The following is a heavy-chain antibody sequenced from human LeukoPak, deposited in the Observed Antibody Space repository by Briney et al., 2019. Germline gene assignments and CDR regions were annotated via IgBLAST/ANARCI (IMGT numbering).Heavy chain of an antibody. CDR1: GFTFSSYA. CDR3: AKTRRISAYDSTPSRGLDY. CDR2: ISGSGGST. Sequence: GGSLRLSCAASGFTFSSYAMSWVRQAPGKGLEWVSAISGSGGSTYYADSVKCRFTISRDNSKNTLYLQMNSLRAEDTAVYYCAKTRRISAYDSTPSRGLDYWGQGTLVTVSS. J-gene: IGHJ4*02. D-gene: IGHD3-22*01. V-gene: IGHV3-23*01.